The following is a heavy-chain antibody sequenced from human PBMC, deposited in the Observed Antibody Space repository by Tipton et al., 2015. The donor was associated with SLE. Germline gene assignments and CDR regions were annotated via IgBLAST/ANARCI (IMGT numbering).Heavy chain of an antibody. CDR1: GFTFSSYP. J-gene: IGHJ4*02. D-gene: IGHD2-21*02. CDR2: MSFDGNNK. V-gene: IGHV3-30-3*01. CDR3: AKAVVTATGGDY. Sequence: SLRLSCAASGFTFSSYPMHWVRQAPGKGLEWVAVMSFDGNNKDYAEFVEGRFTISRDNSKNTLYLQMNSLRAEDTAVYYCAKAVVTATGGDYWGQGTLVTVSS.